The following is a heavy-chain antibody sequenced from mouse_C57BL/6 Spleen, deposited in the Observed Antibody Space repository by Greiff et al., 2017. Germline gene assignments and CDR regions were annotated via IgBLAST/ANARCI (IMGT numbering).Heavy chain of an antibody. D-gene: IGHD2-1*01. CDR2: IYPGSGST. CDR3: ATRYGNYAMDY. J-gene: IGHJ4*01. V-gene: IGHV1-55*01. CDR1: GYTFTSYW. Sequence: QVQLQQPGAELVKPGASVKMSCKASGYTFTSYWITWVKQRPGQGLEWIGDIYPGSGSTNYNEKFKSKATLTVDTSSSTAYMQLSILTSEDSAVYYCATRYGNYAMDYWGQGTSVTVSS.